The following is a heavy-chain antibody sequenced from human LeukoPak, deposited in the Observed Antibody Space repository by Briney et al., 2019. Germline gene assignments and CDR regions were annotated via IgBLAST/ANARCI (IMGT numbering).Heavy chain of an antibody. CDR3: ARGQTEMRLANFDY. J-gene: IGHJ4*02. CDR2: ICYSAST. Sequence: SQTLSFSCTVSGCSISSGGYYWSWIRQHPGKGLEWIGYICYSASTYYNPSLKSRVTISVDTSKNQFSLELSSVTAADTAVYYCARGQTEMRLANFDYWGQGTLVTVSS. V-gene: IGHV4-31*03. CDR1: GCSISSGGYY. D-gene: IGHD3-9*01.